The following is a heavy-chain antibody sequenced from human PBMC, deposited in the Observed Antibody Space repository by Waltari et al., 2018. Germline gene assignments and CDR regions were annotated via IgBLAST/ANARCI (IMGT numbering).Heavy chain of an antibody. V-gene: IGHV3-23*01. CDR2: ISGSGGST. J-gene: IGHJ3*02. D-gene: IGHD3-3*01. CDR3: AKDRDFWSGYYDAFDI. Sequence: VQLQESGPGLVKPSETLSLTCTVSGGSISSYYWSWIRQPAGKGLEWVSAISGSGGSTYYADSVKGRFTISRDNSKNTLYLQMNSLRAEDTAVYYCAKDRDFWSGYYDAFDIWGQGTMVTVSS. CDR1: GGSISSYY.